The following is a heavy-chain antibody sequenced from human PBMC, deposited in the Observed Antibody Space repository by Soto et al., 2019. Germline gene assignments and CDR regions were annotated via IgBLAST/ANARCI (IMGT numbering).Heavy chain of an antibody. J-gene: IGHJ4*02. CDR3: ARNTSTYFDS. Sequence: PSETLSLTCAVSGYSISNGDYWGWIRQAPGKGLEWIGSVYHSGSTHYEPSLRGRIAISVDTLKNQFSLRLPSVTAADTAMYFRARNTSTYFDSWGQGIPVTVSS. CDR1: GYSISNGDY. V-gene: IGHV4-38-2*01. CDR2: VYHSGST.